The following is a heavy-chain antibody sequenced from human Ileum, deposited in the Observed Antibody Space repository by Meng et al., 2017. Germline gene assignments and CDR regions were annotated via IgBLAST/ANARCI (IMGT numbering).Heavy chain of an antibody. CDR1: GYTFTSYF. CDR3: AREKSPGHFDY. J-gene: IGHJ4*02. Sequence: QVKLVQSGAAGMKRGASVTDSCRASGYTFTSYFLHWARQAPGQGLEWLGKINPNNGETSYAQRFQGRVTLTRDTSTTTVYMELSSLGSEDTAVFYCAREKSPGHFDYLGQGILVTVSS. CDR2: INPNNGET. V-gene: IGHV1-46*01.